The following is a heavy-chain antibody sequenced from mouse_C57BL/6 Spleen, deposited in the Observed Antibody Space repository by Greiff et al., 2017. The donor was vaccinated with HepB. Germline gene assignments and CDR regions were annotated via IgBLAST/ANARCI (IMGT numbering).Heavy chain of an antibody. Sequence: VQLQQSGPELVKPGASVKISCKASGYTFTDYYMNWVKQSHGKSLEWIGDINPHNGGTSYNQKFKGKATLTVDKSSSTAYMELRSLTSEDSAVYYCARRRIYYGNYFDYWGQGTTLTVSS. CDR3: ARRRIYYGNYFDY. CDR1: GYTFTDYY. CDR2: INPHNGGT. J-gene: IGHJ2*01. D-gene: IGHD2-1*01. V-gene: IGHV1-26*01.